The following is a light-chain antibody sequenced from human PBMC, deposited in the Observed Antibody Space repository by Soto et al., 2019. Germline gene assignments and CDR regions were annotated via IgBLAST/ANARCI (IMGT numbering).Light chain of an antibody. CDR2: DAS. V-gene: IGKV3-11*01. CDR1: QSVSSY. Sequence: EIGLTQSPATLSLSPGERATLSCRASQSVSSYLGWYQQKPCQAPRLLIYDASNRATGIPARFSGSGSGTDFTLTISSLESEDFAVYYCQQRSNWPLLTFGGGTRVEIK. CDR3: QQRSNWPLLT. J-gene: IGKJ4*01.